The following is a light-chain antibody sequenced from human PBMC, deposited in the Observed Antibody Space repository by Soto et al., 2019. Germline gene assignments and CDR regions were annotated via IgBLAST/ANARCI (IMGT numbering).Light chain of an antibody. V-gene: IGLV2-23*01. J-gene: IGLJ2*01. CDR2: AGN. CDR3: CSYAGDSTGV. Sequence: QSVLTQPASVSGSPGQSISISCTGTISDVGRCNLVSWYQQHPGKAPKLVIYAGNKRPSGLSNRFSGSKSGNTASLTISGLPAEDEADYYCCSYAGDSTGVFGGGTKLTVL. CDR1: ISDVGRCNL.